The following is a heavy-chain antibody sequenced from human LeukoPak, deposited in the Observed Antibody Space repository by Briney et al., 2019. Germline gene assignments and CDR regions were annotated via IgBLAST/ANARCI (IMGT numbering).Heavy chain of an antibody. V-gene: IGHV3-30*18. CDR1: GFTFSSYG. CDR2: ISYDGSNK. CDR3: AKEDCSGGSCYSGGYFDY. J-gene: IGHJ4*02. Sequence: PGRSLRLSCAASGFTFSSYGMHWVRQAPGKGLESVAVISYDGSNKYYADSVKGRFTISRDNSKNTLYLQMNSLRPEDTAVYYCAKEDCSGGSCYSGGYFDYWGQGTLVTVSS. D-gene: IGHD2-15*01.